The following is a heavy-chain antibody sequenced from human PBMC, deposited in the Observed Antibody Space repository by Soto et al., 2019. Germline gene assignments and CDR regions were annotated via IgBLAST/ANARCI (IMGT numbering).Heavy chain of an antibody. CDR2: IYHSGST. CDR3: AKDGSSSGWYLGYYYYGMDV. V-gene: IGHV4-30-2*01. Sequence: SETLSLTCAVSGGSISSGGYSWSWIRQPPGKGLEWIGYIYHSGSTYYNPSLKSRVTISVDRSKNQFSLKLSSVTAADTAVYYCAKDGSSSGWYLGYYYYGMDVWGQGTKVTVSS. CDR1: GGSISSGGYS. J-gene: IGHJ6*02. D-gene: IGHD6-19*01.